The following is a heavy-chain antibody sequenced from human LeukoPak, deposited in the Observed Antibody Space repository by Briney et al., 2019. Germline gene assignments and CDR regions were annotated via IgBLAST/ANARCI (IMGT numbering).Heavy chain of an antibody. V-gene: IGHV4-31*03. D-gene: IGHD1-26*01. Sequence: SETLSLTCTVSGGSISSGGYYWSWIRQHPGTGLEWIGYIYYSGSTYYNPSLKSRVTISVDTSKNQFSLKLSSVTAADTAVYYCARISGSYANWFDPWGQGTLVTVSS. CDR3: ARISGSYANWFDP. J-gene: IGHJ5*02. CDR2: IYYSGST. CDR1: GGSISSGGYY.